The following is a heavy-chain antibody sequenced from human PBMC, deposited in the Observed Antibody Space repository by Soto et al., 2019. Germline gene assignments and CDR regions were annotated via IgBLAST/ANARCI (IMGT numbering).Heavy chain of an antibody. CDR1: GFTFSSYS. Sequence: EVQLVESGGGLVKPGGSLRLSCAASGFTFSSYSMNWVHQAPGKGLEWVSSISSSSSYIYYADSVKGRFTISRDNAKNSLYLQMNSLRAEDTAVYYCARDASGWYGGAFNIWGQGTMVTVSS. J-gene: IGHJ3*02. CDR3: ARDASGWYGGAFNI. CDR2: ISSSSSYI. D-gene: IGHD6-19*01. V-gene: IGHV3-21*01.